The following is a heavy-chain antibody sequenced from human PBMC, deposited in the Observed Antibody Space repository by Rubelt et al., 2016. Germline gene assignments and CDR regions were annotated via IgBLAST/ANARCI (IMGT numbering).Heavy chain of an antibody. Sequence: EVALVESGGGLVQPGGSLRLSCITSEFTFSSYEMSWVRQAPGKGLEWIAYISASGSAIYYADSLKGRFTISRDNAKNSLYRQMESLRVEDTALYYCTSPGFSSPDGVDYWGQGTLVTVSS. V-gene: IGHV3-48*03. CDR3: TSPGFSSPDGVDY. CDR2: ISASGSAI. CDR1: EFTFSSYE. D-gene: IGHD6-13*01. J-gene: IGHJ4*02.